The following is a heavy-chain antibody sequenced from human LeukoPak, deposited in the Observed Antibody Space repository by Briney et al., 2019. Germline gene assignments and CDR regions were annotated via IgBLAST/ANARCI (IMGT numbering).Heavy chain of an antibody. J-gene: IGHJ4*02. Sequence: SETLSLTCAVYGGSFSGYYWSWIRQPPGKGLEWIGEINHSGSTNYNPSLKSRVTISVDTSKNRFSLKLSSVTAADTAVYYCARGKRVTTIRYFDYWGQGTLVTVSS. CDR3: ARGKRVTTIRYFDY. D-gene: IGHD4-11*01. V-gene: IGHV4-34*01. CDR2: INHSGST. CDR1: GGSFSGYY.